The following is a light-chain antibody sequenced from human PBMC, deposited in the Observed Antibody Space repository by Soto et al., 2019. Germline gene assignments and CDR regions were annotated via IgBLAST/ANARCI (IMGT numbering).Light chain of an antibody. Sequence: EIVLTQSPGTLSLSPGERATLSCRASQSVSSSYLAWYQQKPGQPPRLLIYGASSRATGIPDRFSGSGSGTDFTLTISRLEPEDFAVFYCQHYDSLPITFGQVTRLEIK. CDR2: GAS. J-gene: IGKJ5*01. CDR1: QSVSSSY. CDR3: QHYDSLPIT. V-gene: IGKV3-20*01.